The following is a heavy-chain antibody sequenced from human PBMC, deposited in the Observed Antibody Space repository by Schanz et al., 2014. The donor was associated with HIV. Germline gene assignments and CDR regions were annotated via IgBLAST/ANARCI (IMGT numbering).Heavy chain of an antibody. CDR3: ARSEVAFSGDDSLGLWSMVAAAGPLDF. CDR2: MNDSGSS. Sequence: QVQLQQWGAGLLKPSETLSLTCAVYGGSFGGYYWSWIRQSPGKGLQWIGEMNDSGSSDYNPSLKSRVTISVDTSKRQFSLRMTSVSAADTGVYFCARSEVAFSGDDSLGLWSMVAAAGPLDFWGQGLLVTVSS. CDR1: GGSFGGYY. J-gene: IGHJ4*02. D-gene: IGHD6-25*01. V-gene: IGHV4-34*01.